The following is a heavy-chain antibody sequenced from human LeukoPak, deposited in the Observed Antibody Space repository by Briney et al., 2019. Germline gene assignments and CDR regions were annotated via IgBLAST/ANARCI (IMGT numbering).Heavy chain of an antibody. CDR1: GGTFSSYA. J-gene: IGHJ4*02. CDR2: IIPIFGTS. CDR3: ARARYSYGPQALRY. D-gene: IGHD5-18*01. V-gene: IGHV1-69*13. Sequence: ASVKVSCKASGGTFSSYAISWVRQAPGQGLEWMGGIIPIFGTSNYAQKFQGRVTITADESTSTAYMELRSLRSDDTAVYYCARARYSYGPQALRYWGQGTLVTVSS.